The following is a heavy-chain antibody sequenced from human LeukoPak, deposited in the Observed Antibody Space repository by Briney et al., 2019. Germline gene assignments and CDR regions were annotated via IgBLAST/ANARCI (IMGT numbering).Heavy chain of an antibody. CDR2: INPKSGAT. CDR1: GYSFTDYF. CDR3: ARGYESGWFDP. Sequence: ASVKVSCKASGYSFTDYFLHWVRQAPGQGLEWMGWINPKSGATNYAQRFQGRVTMTSDTSITTANMELSRLTSDDMAVYWCARGYESGWFDPWGEGTLSPSPQ. J-gene: IGHJ5*02. D-gene: IGHD3-16*01. V-gene: IGHV1-2*02.